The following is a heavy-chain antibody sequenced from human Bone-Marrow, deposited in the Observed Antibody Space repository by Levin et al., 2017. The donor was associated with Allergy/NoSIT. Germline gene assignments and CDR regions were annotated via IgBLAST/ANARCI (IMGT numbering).Heavy chain of an antibody. Sequence: TPGGSLRLSCAASGFTFSDYSMNWVRQAPGKGLEWVASIVTSDSFIYYANSVKGRFTISRDNAENSLFLQMNSLRADDTAVYFCVRDETQYPTSFDLWGQGVLVTVSS. D-gene: IGHD2-2*01. CDR2: IVTSDSFI. CDR3: VRDETQYPTSFDL. V-gene: IGHV3-21*01. J-gene: IGHJ4*02. CDR1: GFTFSDYS.